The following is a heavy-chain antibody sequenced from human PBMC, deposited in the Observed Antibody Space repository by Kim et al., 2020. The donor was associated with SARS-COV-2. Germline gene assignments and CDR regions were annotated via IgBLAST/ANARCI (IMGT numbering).Heavy chain of an antibody. D-gene: IGHD4-17*01. J-gene: IGHJ6*02. CDR2: INHSGST. V-gene: IGHV4-34*01. Sequence: SETLSLTCAVYGGSFSGYYWSWLRQPPGKGLEWIGEINHSGSTNYNPSLKSRVTISVDTSKNQFSLKLSSVTAADTAVYYCAGLYSTVTTNYYGMDVWGQGTTVTVSS. CDR1: GGSFSGYY. CDR3: AGLYSTVTTNYYGMDV.